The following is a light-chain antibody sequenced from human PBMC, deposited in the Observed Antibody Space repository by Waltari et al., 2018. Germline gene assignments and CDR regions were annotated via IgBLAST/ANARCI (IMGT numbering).Light chain of an antibody. CDR3: QQYNSYSYT. V-gene: IGKV1-5*03. CDR1: QSINNW. CDR2: KAS. Sequence: DIQMTQSPSTLSASVGDRVTITFRASQSINNWLAWYQLKPGKAPKLLIYKASNLESGVPSRFSGSGSGTEFTLTISGLQPDDFATYYCQQYNSYSYTFGLGTKLEIK. J-gene: IGKJ2*01.